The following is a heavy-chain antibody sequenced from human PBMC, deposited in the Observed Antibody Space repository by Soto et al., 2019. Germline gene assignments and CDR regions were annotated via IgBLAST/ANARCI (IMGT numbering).Heavy chain of an antibody. J-gene: IGHJ6*02. Sequence: SETLSLTCTVSGDSISSSNYHWGWIRQPPGKGLEWIGSIYYSGSTYYNPSLKSRVTISVDTSKNQFSLKLSSVTAADTAVYYCARPGWIHLWQDYYGMDVWGQGTLVTVSS. CDR2: IYYSGST. CDR3: ARPGWIHLWQDYYGMDV. D-gene: IGHD5-18*01. CDR1: GDSISSSNYH. V-gene: IGHV4-39*01.